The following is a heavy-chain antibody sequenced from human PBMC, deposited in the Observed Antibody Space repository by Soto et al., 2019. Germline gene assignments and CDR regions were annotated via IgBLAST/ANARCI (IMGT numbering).Heavy chain of an antibody. Sequence: PSQTLSLTCAISGDSISSNSAAWNWIRQSPSRGFEWLGRTYYRSRWYHDYAVSVKSRIIINPDTSKNQVSLQLNSVTPDDTAVYYRASYRYDYWGQGTVVTVSS. V-gene: IGHV6-1*01. J-gene: IGHJ4*02. CDR1: GDSISSNSAA. CDR2: TYYRSRWYH. D-gene: IGHD4-4*01. CDR3: ASYRYDY.